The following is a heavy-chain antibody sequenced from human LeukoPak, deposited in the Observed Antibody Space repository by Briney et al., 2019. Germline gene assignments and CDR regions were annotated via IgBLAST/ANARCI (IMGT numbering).Heavy chain of an antibody. J-gene: IGHJ3*02. CDR3: ARGPRYFVWLSHAFGI. CDR1: GGSFSGYY. V-gene: IGHV4-34*01. Sequence: SETLSLTCAVYGGSFSGYYWSWIRQPPGKGLEWIGEINHSGSTNYNPSLKSRVTISVDTSKNQFSLKLSSVTAADTAVYHCARGPRYFVWLSHAFGIWGQGTVFTVSS. CDR2: INHSGST. D-gene: IGHD3-9*01.